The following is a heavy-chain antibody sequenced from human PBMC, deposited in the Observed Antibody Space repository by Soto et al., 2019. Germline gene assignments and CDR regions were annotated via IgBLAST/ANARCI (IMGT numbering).Heavy chain of an antibody. CDR3: ARLPGYSSGPASLAV. D-gene: IGHD6-19*01. CDR1: GYTFTGYY. Sequence: QVQLVQSGAEVKKPGASVKVSCKASGYTFTGYYMHWVRQAPGQGLEWMGWINPNSGGTNYAQKFQGWVTMTRDTSISTAYMELSRLRSDDTAVYYCARLPGYSSGPASLAVWGQGTTVTVSS. J-gene: IGHJ6*02. V-gene: IGHV1-2*04. CDR2: INPNSGGT.